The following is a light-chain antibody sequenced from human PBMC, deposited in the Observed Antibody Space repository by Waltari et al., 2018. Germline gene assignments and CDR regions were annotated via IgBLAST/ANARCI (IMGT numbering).Light chain of an antibody. V-gene: IGLV7-46*01. Sequence: AVVTQEPSLTVSPGGTVTLTCGPSAAAVTSGLYPSWFQQKPVQAPRTLIYETSNKHSWTPARFSGSLLGGKAALTLSGAQPEDEAEYYCLISYSGVGVFGGGTKLTVL. CDR1: AAAVTSGLY. J-gene: IGLJ3*02. CDR3: LISYSGVGV. CDR2: ETS.